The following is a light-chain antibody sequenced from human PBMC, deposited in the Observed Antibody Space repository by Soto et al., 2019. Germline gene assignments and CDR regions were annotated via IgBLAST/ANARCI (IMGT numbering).Light chain of an antibody. CDR1: QSISRW. J-gene: IGKJ1*01. CDR3: QQYNTYLS. CDR2: HAS. Sequence: DSQMSQCPSTLAASVGNRVTISCRASQSISRWLAWYQQKPGKAPTLLIYHASTLESGVPSRFSGSGSGTEFTLTISSLQPDDVATYYCQQYNTYLSFGQGTKVDIK. V-gene: IGKV1-5*01.